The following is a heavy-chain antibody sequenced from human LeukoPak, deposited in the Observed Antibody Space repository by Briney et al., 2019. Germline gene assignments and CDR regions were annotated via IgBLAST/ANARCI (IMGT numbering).Heavy chain of an antibody. D-gene: IGHD3-22*01. CDR1: EYTLTELS. Sequence: ASVKVSCKVSEYTLTELSMHWVRQAPGKGLEWMGGFDPEEGETIYAQKFQGRVTMTEDTSTDTFYMELNSLRAEDTAVYFCAKRGVVIRVILVGFHKEAYYFDSWGQGALVTVSS. CDR3: AKRGVVIRVILVGFHKEAYYFDS. J-gene: IGHJ4*02. V-gene: IGHV1-24*01. CDR2: FDPEEGET.